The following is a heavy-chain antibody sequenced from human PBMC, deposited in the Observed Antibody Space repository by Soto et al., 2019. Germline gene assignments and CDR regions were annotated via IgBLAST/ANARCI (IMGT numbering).Heavy chain of an antibody. J-gene: IGHJ6*02. Sequence: EVQLVESGGGLVQPGGSLRLSCAASGFTFSSYTMNWVRQAPGKGLEWVSYITSSSSTIYYADSVKGRFTISRDNAMNSLYLQMNSLRDEDTAVYYCARTLAAAAYYYYYGMDVWGQGTTVTVSS. CDR1: GFTFSSYT. V-gene: IGHV3-48*02. D-gene: IGHD6-13*01. CDR2: ITSSSSTI. CDR3: ARTLAAAAYYYYYGMDV.